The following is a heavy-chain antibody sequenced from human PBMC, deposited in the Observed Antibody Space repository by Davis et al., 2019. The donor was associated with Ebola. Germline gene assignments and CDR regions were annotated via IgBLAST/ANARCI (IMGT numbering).Heavy chain of an antibody. CDR2: ITNNGGST. J-gene: IGHJ6*04. CDR3: AKSGLSFGVVKYHYGMDV. Sequence: GESLKISCSVSGFMFSSYAMHWVRQAPGKGLQYVSGITNNGGSTYYADSVKGRFIISRDNSKNTLYLQMNSLRAEDTAVYYCAKSGLSFGVVKYHYGMDVWGKGTTVTVSS. D-gene: IGHD3-3*01. V-gene: IGHV3-64D*06. CDR1: GFMFSSYA.